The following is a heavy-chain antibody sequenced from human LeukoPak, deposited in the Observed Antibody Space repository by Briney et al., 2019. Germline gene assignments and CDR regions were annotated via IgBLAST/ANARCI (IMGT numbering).Heavy chain of an antibody. CDR1: GFTFSNYN. V-gene: IGHV3-48*02. Sequence: GGSLRLSCAASGFTFSNYNMNWFRQAPGKGLDGVSYISTSGSTIYYADSVKGRLTISRDNAENSLYLQMNSLRDEDTAVYYCARDLITMVQGEADYWGQGTLVTVSS. J-gene: IGHJ4*02. D-gene: IGHD3-10*01. CDR3: ARDLITMVQGEADY. CDR2: ISTSGSTI.